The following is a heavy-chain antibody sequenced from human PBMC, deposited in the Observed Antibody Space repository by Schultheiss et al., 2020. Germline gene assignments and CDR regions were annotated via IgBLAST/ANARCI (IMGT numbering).Heavy chain of an antibody. J-gene: IGHJ4*02. CDR2: ISAYNGNT. Sequence: GESLKISCKASGYAFTGYGISWVRQAPGQGLEWMGWISAYNGNTVYAQNLQGRITMTTDRYTNTVYMELKSLQSDDTAVYYCARGAVASGWFGAYGYWGQGTLVTVSS. D-gene: IGHD6-19*01. V-gene: IGHV1-18*01. CDR3: ARGAVASGWFGAYGY. CDR1: GYAFTGYG.